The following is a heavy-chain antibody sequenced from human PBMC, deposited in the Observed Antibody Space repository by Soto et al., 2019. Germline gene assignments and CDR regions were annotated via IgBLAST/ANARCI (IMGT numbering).Heavy chain of an antibody. CDR3: AGPQVVESDYYYYGLDV. CDR2: INPNSGDT. Sequence: ASVKVSCKASGYTFIDYSMQWVRQAAGQGLEWVGCINPNSGDTNYAQMFQGRVNMTRDTSINTAYMELTRLRSDDTAVYYCAGPQVVESDYYYYGLDVWGQGTTVTVSS. V-gene: IGHV1-2*02. CDR1: GYTFIDYS. D-gene: IGHD2-15*01. J-gene: IGHJ6*02.